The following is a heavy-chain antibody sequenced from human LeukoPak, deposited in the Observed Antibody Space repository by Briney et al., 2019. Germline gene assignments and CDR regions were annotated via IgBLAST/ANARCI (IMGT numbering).Heavy chain of an antibody. CDR2: INSDGSST. V-gene: IGHV3-74*01. CDR3: AREGANGWYYFDY. J-gene: IGHJ4*02. CDR1: GFTFSSYW. D-gene: IGHD6-19*01. Sequence: GGSLRLSCAASGFTFSSYWMHWLRQAPGKGLVWVSRINSDGSSTSYADSVKGRLTTSRDNAKNTLYLQMNSLRAEDTAVYYCAREGANGWYYFDYWGQGTLVTVSS.